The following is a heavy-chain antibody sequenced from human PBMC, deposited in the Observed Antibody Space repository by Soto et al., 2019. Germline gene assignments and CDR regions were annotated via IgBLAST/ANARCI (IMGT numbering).Heavy chain of an antibody. CDR1: GFSFGDYV. Sequence: EVQLLESGGGVVRPGGSLRLSCEASGFSFGDYVMNWVRQGQGKGLEWVSSIGGRDGSTYYADSVKGRFTISRDNSKNTVFLQMEGLRGEDTAVYYCAKGRSGSWNGGPPPNWFNPWGQGTQVIVSS. J-gene: IGHJ5*02. V-gene: IGHV3-23*01. CDR3: AKGRSGSWNGGPPPNWFNP. CDR2: IGGRDGST. D-gene: IGHD1-1*01.